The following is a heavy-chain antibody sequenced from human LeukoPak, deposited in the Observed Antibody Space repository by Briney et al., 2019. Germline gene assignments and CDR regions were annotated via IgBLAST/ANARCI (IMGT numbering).Heavy chain of an antibody. V-gene: IGHV3-53*01. CDR1: GFTVSSNY. D-gene: IGHD3-10*01. CDR3: ARGSTSKSGDY. J-gene: IGHJ4*02. CDR2: IYSGGST. Sequence: GGSLRLSCAASGFTVSSNYMSWVRQAPGKGLEWVSVIYSGGSTYYADSVKGRFTISRDNSKNTLYLQMNSLRAEDTAVYYCARGSTSKSGDYWGQGTLVTVSS.